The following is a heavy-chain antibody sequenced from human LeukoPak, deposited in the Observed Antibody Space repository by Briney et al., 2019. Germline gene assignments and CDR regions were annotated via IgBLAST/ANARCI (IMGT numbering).Heavy chain of an antibody. J-gene: IGHJ6*02. CDR3: ARGPILVRGVIMADSVGGLDV. Sequence: GASVKVSCKASGYIYTNYDINWVRQATGQGPEWMAWMNPNSGNTGYAQKFQGRITLTRDTSISTAYMELSSLTSEDTAVYYCARGPILVRGVIMADSVGGLDVWGQGTTVTVSS. D-gene: IGHD3-10*01. CDR1: GYIYTNYD. CDR2: MNPNSGNT. V-gene: IGHV1-8*01.